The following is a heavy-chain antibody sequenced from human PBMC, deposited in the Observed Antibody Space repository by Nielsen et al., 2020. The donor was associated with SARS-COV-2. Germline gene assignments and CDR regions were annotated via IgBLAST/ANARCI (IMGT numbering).Heavy chain of an antibody. CDR2: IKQDGSEK. Sequence: GESLKISCAASGFTFNDYYMTWVRQAPGKGLEWVANIKQDGSEKYYVDSVKGRFTISRDNAKNSLYLQMNSLRAEDTAVYYCARDLVCSSTSCYSYGMDVWGQGTTVTVSS. V-gene: IGHV3-7*01. CDR3: ARDLVCSSTSCYSYGMDV. CDR1: GFTFNDYY. D-gene: IGHD2-2*02. J-gene: IGHJ6*02.